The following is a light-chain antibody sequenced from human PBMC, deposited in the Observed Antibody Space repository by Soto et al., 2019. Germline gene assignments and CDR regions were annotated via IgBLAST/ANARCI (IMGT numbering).Light chain of an antibody. V-gene: IGLV1-40*01. CDR1: SSNIGAGYE. CDR3: QSYDSSLSGYV. Sequence: QSVLTQPPSVSEAPGQRVTISCTGSSSNIGAGYEAHWYQQVPGTAPKLLIYENNNRPSGVPDRFSGSKSCTSASLAITGIQAENEAEYYCQSYDSSLSGYVFGTGTKVTVL. CDR2: ENN. J-gene: IGLJ1*01.